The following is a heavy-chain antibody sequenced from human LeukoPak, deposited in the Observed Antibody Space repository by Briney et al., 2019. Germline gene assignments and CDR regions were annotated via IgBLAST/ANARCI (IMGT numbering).Heavy chain of an antibody. J-gene: IGHJ4*02. D-gene: IGHD3-16*02. CDR3: ARADYDYVWGSYRRYYFDY. CDR1: GFTFDDYG. Sequence: SGGSLRLSCAASGFTFDDYGMSWVRQAPGKGLEWVSGINWNGGSTGYADSVKGRFTISRDNAKNSLYLQMNSLRAEDTAVYYCARADYDYVWGSYRRYYFDYWGQGTLVTVSS. V-gene: IGHV3-20*04. CDR2: INWNGGST.